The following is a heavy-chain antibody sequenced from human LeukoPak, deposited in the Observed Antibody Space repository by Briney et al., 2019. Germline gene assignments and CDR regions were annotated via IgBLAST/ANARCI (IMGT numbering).Heavy chain of an antibody. CDR2: INPNSGGT. CDR3: ARVGGAGDYGDYANWFDP. CDR1: GYTFTGYY. D-gene: IGHD4-17*01. V-gene: IGHV1-2*02. Sequence: ASVKVSCKASGYTFTGYYMHWVRQAPGQGLEWMGWINPNSGGTNYAQKFQGRVTMTRDTSISTAYMELSRLRSDDTAVYYCARVGGAGDYGDYANWFDPWGQGTLVTVSS. J-gene: IGHJ5*02.